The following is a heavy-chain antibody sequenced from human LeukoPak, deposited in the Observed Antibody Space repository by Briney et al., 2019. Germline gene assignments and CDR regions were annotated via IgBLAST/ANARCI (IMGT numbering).Heavy chain of an antibody. CDR2: ISSSSSYI. Sequence: GGSLRLSCAASGFTFSSYSMNWVRQAPGKGLEWVSSISSSSSYIYYADSVKGRFTISRDNAKNSLYLQMNSLRAEDTAVYYCARDLTYFWSGYWSYWGQGTRVSVSS. D-gene: IGHD3-3*01. CDR1: GFTFSSYS. CDR3: ARDLTYFWSGYWSY. J-gene: IGHJ4*02. V-gene: IGHV3-21*01.